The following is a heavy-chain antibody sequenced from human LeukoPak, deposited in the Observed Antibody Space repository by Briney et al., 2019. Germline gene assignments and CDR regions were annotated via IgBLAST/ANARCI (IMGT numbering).Heavy chain of an antibody. D-gene: IGHD2-2*01. J-gene: IGHJ5*02. CDR3: AGTTEDCSSTSCYQYWFDP. CDR1: GGSISNYY. V-gene: IGHV4-59*01. Sequence: SETLSLTCIVSGGSISNYYWSWIRQPPGKGLEWIGYIHYSGSPNYNPSLKSRVSISVDTSKNQFSLKLNSVTAADTAVYYCAGTTEDCSSTSCYQYWFDPWGQGTLVTVSS. CDR2: IHYSGSP.